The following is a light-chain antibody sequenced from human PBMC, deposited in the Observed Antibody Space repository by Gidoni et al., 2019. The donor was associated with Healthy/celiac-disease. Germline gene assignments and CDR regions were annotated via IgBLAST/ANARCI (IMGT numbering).Light chain of an antibody. CDR3: QQYDSRLHT. Sequence: EIVLTQSPATLSLSPGERVTLSCRASQNINNNLVWYQQKPGQAPRLLMSDASNRPPGIPARFSGSGSGTDFTLTISSLEPEDFAVYYCQQYDSRLHTFGEGTKVDIK. CDR2: DAS. J-gene: IGKJ4*01. V-gene: IGKV3-11*01. CDR1: QNINNN.